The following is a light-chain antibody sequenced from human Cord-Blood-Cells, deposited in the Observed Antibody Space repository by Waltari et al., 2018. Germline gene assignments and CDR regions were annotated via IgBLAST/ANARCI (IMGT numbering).Light chain of an antibody. CDR2: GAS. Sequence: EIVLTQSPGTLSLSTGERATLSCRASQSGSSSYLAWYQQKPGQAPRLLIYGASSRANGIPDRFSGSGSGTDFTLTISRLEPEDFAVYYCQQYGSSPALTFGGGTKVEIK. J-gene: IGKJ4*01. CDR3: QQYGSSPALT. CDR1: QSGSSSY. V-gene: IGKV3-20*01.